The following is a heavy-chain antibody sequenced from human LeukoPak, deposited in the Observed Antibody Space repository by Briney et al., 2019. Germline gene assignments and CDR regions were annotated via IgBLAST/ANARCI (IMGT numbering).Heavy chain of an antibody. CDR2: ISYDGSNK. Sequence: GGSLRLSCAASGFTFSSYGMHWVRQAPGKGLEWVAVISYDGSNKYYADSVKGRFTISRDNSKNTLYLQMNSLRAEDTAVYYCAKSNPPFDYWGQGTLVTVSS. CDR3: AKSNPPFDY. V-gene: IGHV3-30*18. J-gene: IGHJ4*02. CDR1: GFTFSSYG.